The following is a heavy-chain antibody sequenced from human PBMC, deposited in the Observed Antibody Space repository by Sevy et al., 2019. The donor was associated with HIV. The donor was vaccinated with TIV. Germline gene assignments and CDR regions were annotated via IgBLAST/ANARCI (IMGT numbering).Heavy chain of an antibody. CDR2: MNPNSGNT. CDR3: ARVRGITLITGGAFDI. J-gene: IGHJ3*02. Sequence: ASVKVSCKASGYTFTSYDINWVRQATGQGLEWMGWMNPNSGNTGYALKFQGRVTITRNTSINTAYMELSSLRSEDTAVYYCARVRGITLITGGAFDIWGQGTMVTVSS. D-gene: IGHD3-22*01. CDR1: GYTFTSYD. V-gene: IGHV1-8*03.